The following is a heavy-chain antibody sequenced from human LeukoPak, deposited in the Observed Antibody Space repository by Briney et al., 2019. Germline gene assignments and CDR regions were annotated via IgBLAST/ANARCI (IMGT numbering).Heavy chain of an antibody. J-gene: IGHJ4*02. CDR2: ISSSGSTI. CDR3: ARAVGYSGFSDY. Sequence: GGSLRLSCAASGFTFSSYEMNWVRQAPGKGLEWVSYISSSGSTIYYADSVKGRFTISRDNAKNSLYLQMNSLRAEDTAVYYCARAVGYSGFSDYWGQGTLVTVSS. V-gene: IGHV3-48*03. CDR1: GFTFSSYE. D-gene: IGHD5-12*01.